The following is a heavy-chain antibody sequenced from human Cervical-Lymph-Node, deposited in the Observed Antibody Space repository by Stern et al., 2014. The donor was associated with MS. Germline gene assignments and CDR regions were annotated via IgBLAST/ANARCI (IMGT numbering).Heavy chain of an antibody. D-gene: IGHD1-1*01. CDR2: VIPFLDSS. Sequence: VQLVESGTEIKKSGSSVKVSCKSSGDSFSSYTINWVRQAPGQGLEWVGGVIPFLDSSHYAERFQGRVSLTADKSSTTVYMELNSLRGDDTAVYYCARSLSTATSYFYYGLDVWGQGTTVIVSS. CDR3: ARSLSTATSYFYYGLDV. V-gene: IGHV1-69*06. J-gene: IGHJ6*02. CDR1: GDSFSSYT.